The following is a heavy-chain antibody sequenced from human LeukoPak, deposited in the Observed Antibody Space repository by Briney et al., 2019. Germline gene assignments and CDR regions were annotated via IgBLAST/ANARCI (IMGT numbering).Heavy chain of an antibody. CDR1: GFTFSRYG. Sequence: PGGSLRLSCAASGFTFSRYGIHWVRQAPGKGLEWVSFMRSDGNNKYYADSVKGRFTISRDNSKNTLYLQMNSLRAEDTAVYYCAKDDEYSSSWGVDYWGQGTLVTVSS. J-gene: IGHJ4*02. CDR3: AKDDEYSSSWGVDY. V-gene: IGHV3-30*02. CDR2: MRSDGNNK. D-gene: IGHD6-6*01.